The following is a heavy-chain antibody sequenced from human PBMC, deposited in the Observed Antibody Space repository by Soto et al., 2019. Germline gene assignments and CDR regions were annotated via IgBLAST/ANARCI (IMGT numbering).Heavy chain of an antibody. CDR1: GYTFTSYA. J-gene: IGHJ4*02. Sequence: VASVKVSCKASGYTFTSYAMHWVRQAPGQGLEWMGIINPSGGSTSYAQKFQGRVTMTRDTSTSTVYMELSSLRSEDTAVYYCARSGTGYHKFDYWGQGTLVTVSS. D-gene: IGHD3-9*01. V-gene: IGHV1-46*01. CDR2: INPSGGST. CDR3: ARSGTGYHKFDY.